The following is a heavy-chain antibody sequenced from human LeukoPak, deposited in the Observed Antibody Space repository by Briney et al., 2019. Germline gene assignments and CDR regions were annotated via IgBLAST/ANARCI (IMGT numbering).Heavy chain of an antibody. D-gene: IGHD6-19*01. Sequence: PSETLSLTCTVSGGSINGYYWSWIRQPAGKGLEWIGRIYTSVSTNYNPSLKSRVTMSVDTSKDQFSLKLSSVTAADTAVYYCARAQWLEYFDYWGQGTLVTVSS. CDR3: ARAQWLEYFDY. CDR1: GGSINGYY. CDR2: IYTSVST. J-gene: IGHJ4*02. V-gene: IGHV4-4*07.